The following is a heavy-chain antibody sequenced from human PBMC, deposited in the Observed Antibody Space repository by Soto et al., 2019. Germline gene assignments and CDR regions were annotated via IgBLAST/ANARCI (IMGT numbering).Heavy chain of an antibody. Sequence: PSQTLSLTCAISGDSVSSNSAVWNWLRQSPSRGLEWLGRTYYRSKWYNDYAVSVKSRITINPDTSKNQFSLQLNSVTPEDTAVYYCARVLKPFTSSDAFAFWGQGTMVTVSS. J-gene: IGHJ3*01. D-gene: IGHD3-16*01. CDR1: GDSVSSNSAV. CDR3: ARVLKPFTSSDAFAF. CDR2: TYYRSKWYN. V-gene: IGHV6-1*01.